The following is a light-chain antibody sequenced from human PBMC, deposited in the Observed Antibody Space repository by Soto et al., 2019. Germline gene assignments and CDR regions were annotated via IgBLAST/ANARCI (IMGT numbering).Light chain of an antibody. V-gene: IGKV2-30*02. CDR1: QSLVHSDGNTY. J-gene: IGKJ1*01. CDR3: MQGTHWPPWT. CDR2: RVS. Sequence: DVVMTQSPLSLPVTLGQPASISCRSSQSLVHSDGNTYLSWFQQRPGQSPRRLIYRVSNRDSGVRDRFSGSGSGTDFTLKISRVEAEDVGVYYCMQGTHWPPWTFGQGTKVEIK.